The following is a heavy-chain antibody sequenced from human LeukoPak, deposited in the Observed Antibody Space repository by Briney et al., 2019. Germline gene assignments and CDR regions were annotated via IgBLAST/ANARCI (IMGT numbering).Heavy chain of an antibody. J-gene: IGHJ4*02. CDR1: GFTFSSYA. D-gene: IGHD3-10*01. CDR2: ISNDGSNK. V-gene: IGHV3-30-3*01. CDR3: ASTSLHYGSGSFDY. Sequence: GRSLRLSCAASGFTFSSYAMHWVRQAPGKGLERGAVISNDGSNKYYADSVKGRFTISRDNSKNTLYLKMVSLRAEDTAVYYCASTSLHYGSGSFDYWGQGTLVTVSS.